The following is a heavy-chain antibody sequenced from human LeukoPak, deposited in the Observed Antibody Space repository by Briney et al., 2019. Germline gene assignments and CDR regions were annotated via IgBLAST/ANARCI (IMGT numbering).Heavy chain of an antibody. CDR2: ISAYNGDT. V-gene: IGHV1-18*01. CDR3: ARGGYTDYADY. Sequence: ASVTVSCKASGYTFTNYGINWVRQAPGQGLEWMGWISAYNGDTVYPQKLQGRVTMTTDTSTSTAYMELRSLRSDDTAVYYCARGGYTDYADYWGRGTLVTVSS. J-gene: IGHJ4*02. D-gene: IGHD4-17*01. CDR1: GYTFTNYG.